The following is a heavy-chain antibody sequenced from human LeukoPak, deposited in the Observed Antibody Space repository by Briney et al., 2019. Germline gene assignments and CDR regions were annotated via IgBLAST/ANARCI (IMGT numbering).Heavy chain of an antibody. Sequence: PGGSLRLSCAASGFNFNIIGMHWVRQVPGNGLEWVAVLWANGNTAHYADSVKGRFTISRDSSENTLYLQMNSLRSEDTAVYYCVKESAADDTFHFDYWGQGTLVTVSS. D-gene: IGHD6-13*01. CDR3: VKESAADDTFHFDY. J-gene: IGHJ4*02. V-gene: IGHV3-33*06. CDR2: LWANGNTA. CDR1: GFNFNIIG.